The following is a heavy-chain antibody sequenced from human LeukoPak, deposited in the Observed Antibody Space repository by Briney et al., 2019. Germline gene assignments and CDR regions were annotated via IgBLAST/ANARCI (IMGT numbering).Heavy chain of an antibody. D-gene: IGHD3-10*01. Sequence: PSETLSLTCTVSGGSISSYYWSWIRQTPGKGLEWIGNIFDSGDTNYNPSLQSRVTISVDTSKKQFSLKLRSVTAADTAVYYCARVLLWFGELFSFDPWGQGTLVTVSS. V-gene: IGHV4-59*08. J-gene: IGHJ5*02. CDR2: IFDSGDT. CDR1: GGSISSYY. CDR3: ARVLLWFGELFSFDP.